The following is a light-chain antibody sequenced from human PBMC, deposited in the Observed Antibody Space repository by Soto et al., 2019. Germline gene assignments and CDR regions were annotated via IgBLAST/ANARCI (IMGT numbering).Light chain of an antibody. CDR3: AAWDESLSGWV. Sequence: QSVLTQPPSASGTPGQRVTISCSGSSSNIGSNYVYWYQQLPGTAPKLLIYSNNQRPSGVPDRFSGSKSGTSASLAISGLRSEDEADYYCAAWDESLSGWVFGGGTQLTV. CDR1: SSNIGSNY. V-gene: IGLV1-47*02. CDR2: SNN. J-gene: IGLJ3*02.